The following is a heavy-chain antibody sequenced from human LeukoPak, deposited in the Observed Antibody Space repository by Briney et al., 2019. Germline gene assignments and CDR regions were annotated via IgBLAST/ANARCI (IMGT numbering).Heavy chain of an antibody. Sequence: SETLSLTCAVYGGSFSGYYWSWIRQPPGKGLEWIGEINYSGSTNYNPSLKSRVTISVDTSKNQFSLKLSSVTAADTAVYYCARLHTYYDILTGYYSGGWFDPWGQGTLVTVSS. V-gene: IGHV4-34*01. CDR2: INYSGST. J-gene: IGHJ5*02. CDR3: ARLHTYYDILTGYYSGGWFDP. D-gene: IGHD3-9*01. CDR1: GGSFSGYY.